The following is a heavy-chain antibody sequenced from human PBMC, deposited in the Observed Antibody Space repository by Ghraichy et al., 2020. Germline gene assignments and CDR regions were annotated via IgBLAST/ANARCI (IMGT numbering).Heavy chain of an antibody. J-gene: IGHJ6*02. D-gene: IGHD3-3*01. V-gene: IGHV3-48*02. CDR2: ISSSSSTI. Sequence: GGSLRLSCAASGFTFSSYSMNWVRQAPGKGLEWVSYISSSSSTIYYADSVKGRFTISRDNAKNSLYLQMNSLRDEDTAVYYFARYNENEWLLGFYYYGMDVWGQGTTVTVAS. CDR1: GFTFSSYS. CDR3: ARYNENEWLLGFYYYGMDV.